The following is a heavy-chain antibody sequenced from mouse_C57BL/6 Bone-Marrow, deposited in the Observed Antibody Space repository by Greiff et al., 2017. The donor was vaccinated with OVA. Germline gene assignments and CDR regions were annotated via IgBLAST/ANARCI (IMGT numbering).Heavy chain of an antibody. Sequence: VQLQQSGPGLVQPSQSLSITCTVSGFSLTSYGVHWVRQSPGKGLEWLGVIWRGGSTDYNAAFMSRLSITKDNSKSQVFFKMNSLQADDTAIYYCAKNLDGSSYYFDYWGQGTTLTVSS. D-gene: IGHD1-1*01. CDR3: AKNLDGSSYYFDY. V-gene: IGHV2-5*01. CDR1: GFSLTSYG. J-gene: IGHJ2*01. CDR2: IWRGGST.